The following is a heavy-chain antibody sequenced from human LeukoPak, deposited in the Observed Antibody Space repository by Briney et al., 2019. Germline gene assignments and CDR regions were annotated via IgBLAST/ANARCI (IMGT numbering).Heavy chain of an antibody. V-gene: IGHV1-24*01. J-gene: IGHJ3*02. CDR2: FDPEDGET. CDR1: GYTLTELS. Sequence: ASVKVSCKVSGYTLTELSMHWVRQAPGKGLEWMGGFDPEDGETIYAQKFQGRVTMTEDTSTDTAYMVLSSLRSEDTAVYYCATGDFYDSSVHAFDIWGQGTMATVSS. CDR3: ATGDFYDSSVHAFDI. D-gene: IGHD3-22*01.